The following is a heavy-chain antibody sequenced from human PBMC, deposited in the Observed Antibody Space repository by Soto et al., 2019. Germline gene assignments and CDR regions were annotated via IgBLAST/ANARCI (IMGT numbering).Heavy chain of an antibody. J-gene: IGHJ3*01. CDR1: GLSLSTTGMC. Sequence: SGPTLVNPTQTLTLTCPFSGLSLSTTGMCVSWIRQPPGNALECLALITWEDDKSYTTSLKTRLSISKDTSKNQVVLTMTNMDPVDTATYYCARINGDVITDTSDVWGQGTVVTVSS. CDR3: ARINGDVITDTSDV. CDR2: ITWEDDK. D-gene: IGHD4-17*01. V-gene: IGHV2-70*13.